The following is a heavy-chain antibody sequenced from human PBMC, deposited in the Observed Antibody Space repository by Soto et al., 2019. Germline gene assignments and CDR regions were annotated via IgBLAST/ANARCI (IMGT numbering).Heavy chain of an antibody. Sequence: QVQLQESGPGLVKPSQTLSLTCTVSGGSISSGGYYWSWIRQHPGKGLEWIGYIYYSGSTYYNPSLKXXVXMXXDTSKDQFSLKLSSVTAADTAVYYCAREWGASGDDWGQGTLVTVSS. J-gene: IGHJ4*02. CDR3: AREWGASGDD. V-gene: IGHV4-31*01. CDR1: GGSISSGGYY. CDR2: IYYSGST. D-gene: IGHD3-16*01.